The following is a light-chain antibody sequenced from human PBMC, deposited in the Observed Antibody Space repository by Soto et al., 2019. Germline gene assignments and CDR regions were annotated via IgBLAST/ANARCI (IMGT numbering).Light chain of an antibody. J-gene: IGKJ5*01. CDR1: QGISSY. V-gene: IGKV1-8*01. Sequence: AIRMTQSPSSFSASTGDRVTITCRASQGISSYLAWYQQKPGKAPKLLIYAASTLQSGVPSRFSGSGSGTDFNLTISCLQSEDFATYYCQQYYSDPITFGQGTRLEIK. CDR2: AAS. CDR3: QQYYSDPIT.